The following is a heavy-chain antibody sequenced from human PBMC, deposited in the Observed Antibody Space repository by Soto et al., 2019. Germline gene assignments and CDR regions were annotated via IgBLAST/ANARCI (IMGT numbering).Heavy chain of an antibody. CDR1: GAIFSSYT. D-gene: IGHD6-13*01. V-gene: IGHV1-69*08. CDR2: IIPILGET. Sequence: QVQLVQSGAEVKKPGSSVRVSCKASGAIFSSYTISWVRQAPGPVLEWMGRIIPILGETNSAQKVQGRVTPPAEKSTHTADLGLDRLSLEETALYACTRAAGGRIDDWDQGTTFTFS. CDR3: TRAAGGRIDD. J-gene: IGHJ6*02.